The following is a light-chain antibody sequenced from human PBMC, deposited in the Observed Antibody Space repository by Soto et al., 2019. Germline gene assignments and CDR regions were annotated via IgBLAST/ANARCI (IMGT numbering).Light chain of an antibody. CDR3: QQYSKWPIT. CDR2: GAS. CDR1: QSVSSN. J-gene: IGKJ5*01. Sequence: IVMTQSPATLSVSPGERATLSCRASQSVSSNLAWYQQKPGQAPRLLIYGASTRAAGIPDRFSGSGSGTEFTLTISGLQSEDFAVYYCQQYSKWPITFGQGTRLEIK. V-gene: IGKV3-15*01.